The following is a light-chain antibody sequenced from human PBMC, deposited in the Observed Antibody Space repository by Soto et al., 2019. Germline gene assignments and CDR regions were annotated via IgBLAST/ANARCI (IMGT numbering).Light chain of an antibody. CDR3: QQYNNWLLT. J-gene: IGKJ4*01. CDR1: QSVSSSY. V-gene: IGKV3-15*01. Sequence: EIVLTQSPGTLSLSPGERATLSCRASQSVSSSYLAWYQQKPGQAPRLLIYGASTRATGVPARFSGSGSGTEFILTISSLQSEDFAIYYCQQYNNWLLTFGGRTKVDIK. CDR2: GAS.